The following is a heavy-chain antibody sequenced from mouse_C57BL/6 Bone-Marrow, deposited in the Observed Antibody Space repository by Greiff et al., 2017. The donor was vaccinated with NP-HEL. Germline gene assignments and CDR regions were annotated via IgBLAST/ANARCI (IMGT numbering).Heavy chain of an antibody. CDR1: GFTFSSYA. CDR3: AREVYDYDYAMDY. D-gene: IGHD2-4*01. CDR2: ISDGGSYT. V-gene: IGHV5-4*01. Sequence: EVMLVESGGGLVKPGGSLKLSCAASGFTFSSYAMSWVRQTPEKRLEWVATISDGGSYTYYPDNVKGRFTISRDNAKNNLYLQMSHLKSEDTAMYYCAREVYDYDYAMDYWGQGTSVTVSS. J-gene: IGHJ4*01.